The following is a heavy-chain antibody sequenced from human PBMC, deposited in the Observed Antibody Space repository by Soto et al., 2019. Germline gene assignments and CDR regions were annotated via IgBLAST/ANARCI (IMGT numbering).Heavy chain of an antibody. J-gene: IGHJ2*01. D-gene: IGHD3-22*01. CDR2: ILSDGSNE. V-gene: IGHV3-30-3*01. Sequence: PGGSPGLSSAASGLTFSDYAMHWVRQPPGKGLEWVAVILSDGSNEYYADSVKGRFTISRDNSKNSLYLQMNSLRSEDTAVYFCAKPSPYGSSCYFLANWGRGTWVSV. CDR3: AKPSPYGSSCYFLAN. CDR1: GLTFSDYA.